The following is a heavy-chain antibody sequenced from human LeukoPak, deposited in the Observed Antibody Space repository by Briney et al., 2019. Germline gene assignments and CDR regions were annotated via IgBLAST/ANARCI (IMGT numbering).Heavy chain of an antibody. J-gene: IGHJ6*02. CDR1: GYTFTSYG. Sequence: GASVKVSCKASGYTFTSYGISWVRQAPGQGLEWMGWISAYNGNTNYAQKLQGRVTMTTDTSTSTAYMELRSLRSDDTAVYYCARDFGNFDWLSANYYYCYGMDVWGQGTTVTVSS. V-gene: IGHV1-18*01. CDR3: ARDFGNFDWLSANYYYCYGMDV. D-gene: IGHD3-9*01. CDR2: ISAYNGNT.